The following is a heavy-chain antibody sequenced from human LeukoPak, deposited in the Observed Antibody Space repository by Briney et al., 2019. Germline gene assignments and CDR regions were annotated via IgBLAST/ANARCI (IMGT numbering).Heavy chain of an antibody. D-gene: IGHD1/OR15-1a*01. CDR1: GGSISSYY. CDR2: IYYNGYT. CDR3: ARDRHWTNDWVFDY. J-gene: IGHJ4*02. Sequence: SETLSLTCIVSGGSISSYYWSWIRQPPGKGLEWIGYIYYNGYTDYNPSLKSRVTISLHTSKNQFSLKLSSVNAADTAVYYCARDRHWTNDWVFDYWGQGTLVTVSS. V-gene: IGHV4-59*01.